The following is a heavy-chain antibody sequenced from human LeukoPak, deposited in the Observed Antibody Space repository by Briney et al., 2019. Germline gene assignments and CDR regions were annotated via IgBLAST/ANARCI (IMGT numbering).Heavy chain of an antibody. D-gene: IGHD2/OR15-2a*01. CDR1: GFTFSRYW. V-gene: IGHV3-7*05. Sequence: GGSLRLSCAASGFTFSRYWMSWVRQAPGRGLEWVANIKHDGSQKYYVDSVKGRITISRDNAKNSLYLQMNSLRAEDTAVYYCARDGMGNITAFDIWGQGTMVTVSS. CDR2: IKHDGSQK. J-gene: IGHJ3*02. CDR3: ARDGMGNITAFDI.